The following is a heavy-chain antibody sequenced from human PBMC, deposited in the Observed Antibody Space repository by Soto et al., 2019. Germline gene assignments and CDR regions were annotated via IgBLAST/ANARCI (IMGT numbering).Heavy chain of an antibody. V-gene: IGHV4-34*01. J-gene: IGHJ4*02. CDR3: ARVGPHTVTTFYDY. CDR1: SASFSSHY. Sequence: SETLSLTCAVYSASFSSHYWSWIRQSPGKWLEWIGEINHIGSTSYNPSLKSRVTISVDSSKNQFSLEVRSVTAADTAVYYCARVGPHTVTTFYDYWGQGVAVTVSS. D-gene: IGHD4-4*01. CDR2: INHIGST.